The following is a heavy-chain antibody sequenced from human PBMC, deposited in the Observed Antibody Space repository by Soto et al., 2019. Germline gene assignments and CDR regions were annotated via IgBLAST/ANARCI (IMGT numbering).Heavy chain of an antibody. V-gene: IGHV3-7*01. J-gene: IGHJ6*02. CDR2: IKQDGSEK. CDR3: AREVGATYYYHGMDV. Sequence: VGSLRLSCAASGFPFTSYSMSWVRQAPGKGLEWVANIKQDGSEKYYVDSVKGRFTISRDNAKNSLYLHMNSLRAEDTAVYYCAREVGATYYYHGMDVCGRGTTVTVSS. CDR1: GFPFTSYS. D-gene: IGHD1-26*01.